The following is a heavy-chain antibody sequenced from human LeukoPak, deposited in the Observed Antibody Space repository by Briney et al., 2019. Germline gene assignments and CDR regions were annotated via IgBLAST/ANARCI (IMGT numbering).Heavy chain of an antibody. V-gene: IGHV1-2*02. CDR1: GYTFTGYY. D-gene: IGHD6-13*01. CDR3: ATIAAALDVDY. J-gene: IGHJ4*02. CDR2: IKPNSGGT. Sequence: GASVTVSFKASGYTFTGYYLHWVRQAPGQGLEWMGWIKPNSGGTNYAQKFQGRVTMTRDTSISTAYMELSRLRSDDTAVYYCATIAAALDVDYWGQGTLVTVSS.